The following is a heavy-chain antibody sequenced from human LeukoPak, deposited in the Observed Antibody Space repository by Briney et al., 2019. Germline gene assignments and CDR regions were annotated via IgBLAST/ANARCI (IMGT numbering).Heavy chain of an antibody. CDR2: IFHSGST. J-gene: IGHJ6*04. V-gene: IGHV4-38-2*01. D-gene: IGHD3-10*01. CDR1: GYSISSGDY. CDR3: ARASGSYGSGGDCYYCMDV. Sequence: SETLCLSCAVSGYSISSGDYRGWTRPPRRKGLEWIGSIFHSGSTYYNPSLKSRVNMSVDTSKNQIYLKLSSLTAADTAVYYCARASGSYGSGGDCYYCMDVWGKGTTVTVSS.